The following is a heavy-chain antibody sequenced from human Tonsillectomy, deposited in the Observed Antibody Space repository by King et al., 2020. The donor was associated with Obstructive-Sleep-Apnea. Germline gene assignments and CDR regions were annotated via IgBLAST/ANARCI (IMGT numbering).Heavy chain of an antibody. J-gene: IGHJ4*02. CDR3: VRSDYFDY. CDR2: IGTTGDT. CDR1: GFTFSTYD. D-gene: IGHD3-3*01. Sequence: DVQLVESGGGLVQPGGSLRLSCAASGFTFSTYDMHWVRQSTGNRLEWVSAIGTTGDTYYPGSVRGRFTISRENAKNSLFLQMDSLRAGDTAVYYCVRSDYFDYWGQGTLVTVSS. V-gene: IGHV3-13*01.